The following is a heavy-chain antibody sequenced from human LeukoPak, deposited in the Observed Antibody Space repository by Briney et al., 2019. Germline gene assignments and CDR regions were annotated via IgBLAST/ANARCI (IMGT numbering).Heavy chain of an antibody. CDR1: GFTFSSYG. CDR3: AKGPLVDY. J-gene: IGHJ4*02. Sequence: GGSLRLSCAASGFTFSSYGMHWVRQAPGKGLEWVAVISYDGSNKYYADSVKGRFTISRDNSKNTLYLQMNSLRAEDTAVYYCAKGPLVDYWGQGILVTVSS. V-gene: IGHV3-30*18. D-gene: IGHD1-26*01. CDR2: ISYDGSNK.